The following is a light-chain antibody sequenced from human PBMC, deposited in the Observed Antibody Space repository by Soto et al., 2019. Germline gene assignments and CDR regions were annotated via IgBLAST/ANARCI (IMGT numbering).Light chain of an antibody. Sequence: AIPMTQSPSSLSATVGDRVPISSRASQGIGNALGWYQQKPGKPPKVLIYGSSNLQSWVPPRCGCSGAGTEFTLAISSLKPEDSETYYCLQDIKYPWTFGQGTKVDI. V-gene: IGKV1-6*01. J-gene: IGKJ1*01. CDR2: GSS. CDR3: LQDIKYPWT. CDR1: QGIGNA.